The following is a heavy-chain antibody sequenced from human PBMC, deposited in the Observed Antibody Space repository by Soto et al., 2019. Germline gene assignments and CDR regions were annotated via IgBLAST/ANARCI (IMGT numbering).Heavy chain of an antibody. Sequence: GGSLRLSCVGSGFTFSNAWINWVRQAPGKGLEWVGRIKSKTDGGTTDYAAPVKGRFTISRDDSKNTLYLQMNSLKTEDTAVYYCTTGFAAYDYIWGSYRYDYWGQGTLVTVSS. V-gene: IGHV3-15*07. J-gene: IGHJ4*02. D-gene: IGHD3-16*02. CDR3: TTGFAAYDYIWGSYRYDY. CDR2: IKSKTDGGTT. CDR1: GFTFSNAW.